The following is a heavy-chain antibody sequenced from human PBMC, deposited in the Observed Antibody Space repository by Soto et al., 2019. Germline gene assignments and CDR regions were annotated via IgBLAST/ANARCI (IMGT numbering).Heavy chain of an antibody. Sequence: SETLSLTCTVSGGSISSSSYYWGWIRQPPGKGLEWIGSIYYSGSTYYNPSLKSRVTISVDTSKNQFSLKLSSVTAADTAVYYCASLGDSSSGWDYYYYGMDVWGQGTTVTVSS. D-gene: IGHD6-19*01. J-gene: IGHJ6*02. V-gene: IGHV4-39*01. CDR3: ASLGDSSSGWDYYYYGMDV. CDR2: IYYSGST. CDR1: GGSISSSSYY.